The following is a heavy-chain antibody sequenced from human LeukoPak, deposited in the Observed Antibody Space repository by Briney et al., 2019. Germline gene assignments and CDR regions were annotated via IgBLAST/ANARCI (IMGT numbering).Heavy chain of an antibody. CDR1: GGSISSYY. V-gene: IGHV4-59*01. J-gene: IGHJ4*02. CDR3: ASGYYGSGVDY. CDR2: IYYSGST. D-gene: IGHD3-10*01. Sequence: PSETLSLTCTVSGGSISSYYWSWIRQPPGKGLEWIGYIYYSGSTNYNPSLKSRVTISVDTSKNQFSLKLSSVTAADTAVYYCASGYYGSGVDYWGQGTLVTVSS.